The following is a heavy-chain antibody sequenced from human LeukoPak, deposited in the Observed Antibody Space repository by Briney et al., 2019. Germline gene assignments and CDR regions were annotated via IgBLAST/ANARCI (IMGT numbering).Heavy chain of an antibody. CDR2: ISGSGGST. Sequence: GGSLRLSCAASGFTFSSYAMSWVRQAPGKGLEWVSAISGSGGSTYYADSVKGRFTISRDNSKNTLYLQMNSLRAEDTAVYYCAKVFVMIVVPPGAFDIWGQGTMVTVSS. J-gene: IGHJ3*02. D-gene: IGHD3-22*01. CDR1: GFTFSSYA. CDR3: AKVFVMIVVPPGAFDI. V-gene: IGHV3-23*01.